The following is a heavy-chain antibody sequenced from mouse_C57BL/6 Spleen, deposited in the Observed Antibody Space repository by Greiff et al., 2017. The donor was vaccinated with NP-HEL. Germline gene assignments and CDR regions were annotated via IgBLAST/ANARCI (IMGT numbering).Heavy chain of an antibody. CDR1: GYTFTGYW. D-gene: IGHD2-4*01. CDR3: AGSGGLRRGAWFAY. CDR2: ILPGSGSI. Sequence: QVQLQQSGAELMKPGASVKLSCKATGYTFTGYWIEWVKQRPGHGLEWIGVILPGSGSINYNEKFKGKATFTADTSSNAAYMQLSRLTTEDSAIYCGAGSGGLRRGAWFAYWGQGTLVTVSA. V-gene: IGHV1-9*01. J-gene: IGHJ3*01.